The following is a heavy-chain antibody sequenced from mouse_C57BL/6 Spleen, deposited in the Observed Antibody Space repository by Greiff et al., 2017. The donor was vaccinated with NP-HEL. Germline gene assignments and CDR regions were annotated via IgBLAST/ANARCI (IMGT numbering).Heavy chain of an antibody. D-gene: IGHD3-2*02. CDR2: IYPRSGNT. CDR1: GYTFTSYG. Sequence: VQLQQSGAELARPGASVKLSCKASGYTFTSYGISWVKQRTGQGLEWIGEIYPRSGNTYYNEKFKDKATLTADKSSSTAYMELRSLTSEDSAVYFCARSDSSGYYVDYWGQGTTLTVSS. CDR3: ARSDSSGYYVDY. J-gene: IGHJ2*01. V-gene: IGHV1-81*01.